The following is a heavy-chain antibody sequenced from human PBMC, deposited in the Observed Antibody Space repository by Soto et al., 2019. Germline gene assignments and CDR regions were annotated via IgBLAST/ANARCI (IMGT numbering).Heavy chain of an antibody. J-gene: IGHJ6*03. CDR2: ISAYNGNT. CDR1: GYTFTSYG. Sequence: ASVKVSCKASGYTFTSYGISWVRQAPGQGLEWMGWISAYNGNTNYAQKLQGRVTMTTDTSTSTAYMELRSLRSDDTAVYYCAREGQAYYDITGGYYYYYMDVWGKGTTVTVSS. CDR3: AREGQAYYDITGGYYYYYMDV. D-gene: IGHD3-3*01. V-gene: IGHV1-18*01.